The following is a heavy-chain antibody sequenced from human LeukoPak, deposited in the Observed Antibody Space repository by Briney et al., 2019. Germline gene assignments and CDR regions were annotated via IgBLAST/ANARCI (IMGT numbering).Heavy chain of an antibody. J-gene: IGHJ4*02. D-gene: IGHD1-26*01. CDR2: INAYRGNT. Sequence: ASVKVSCKASGYTLTSYGIGWVRQAPGQGLEWMGWINAYRGNTKYAQKFQGRVTMTTDTSTSTAYMERRSLRSDDTAVYYCARGGSYPERYFDYWGQGTLVTVSS. CDR3: ARGGSYPERYFDY. V-gene: IGHV1-18*01. CDR1: GYTLTSYG.